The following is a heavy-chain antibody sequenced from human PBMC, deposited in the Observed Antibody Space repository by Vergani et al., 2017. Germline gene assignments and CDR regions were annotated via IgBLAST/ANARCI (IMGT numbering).Heavy chain of an antibody. V-gene: IGHV3-23*01. D-gene: IGHD2-15*01. J-gene: IGHJ6*02. CDR1: GFTFSSYA. Sequence: EVQLLESGGGLVQPGGSLRLSCAASGFTFSSYAMSWVRQAPGKGLEWVSAISGSGGSTYYADSVKGRFTISRDNSKNTLYLQMNSLRAEDTAVYYCARDRPRYCSGGSCYRRGEHYYGMDVWGQGTTVTVSS. CDR2: ISGSGGST. CDR3: ARDRPRYCSGGSCYRRGEHYYGMDV.